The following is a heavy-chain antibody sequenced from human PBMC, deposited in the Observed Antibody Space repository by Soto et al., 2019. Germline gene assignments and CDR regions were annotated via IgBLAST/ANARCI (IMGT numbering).Heavy chain of an antibody. J-gene: IGHJ5*02. Sequence: GGSLRLSCAASGFTFSSYVMSWVRQAPGEGPEWVSRISGSTGSTYYADSVKGRVTISLDNSENTLYLQVNTLRAADTAVYYCAKDYYSNYGRFDPWGQGTLVTVSS. CDR2: ISGSTGST. D-gene: IGHD4-4*01. CDR1: GFTFSSYV. CDR3: AKDYYSNYGRFDP. V-gene: IGHV3-23*01.